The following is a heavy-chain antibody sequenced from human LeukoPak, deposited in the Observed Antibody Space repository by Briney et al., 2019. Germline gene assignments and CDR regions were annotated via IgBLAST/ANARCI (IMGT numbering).Heavy chain of an antibody. D-gene: IGHD6-19*01. V-gene: IGHV4-34*01. CDR2: INHSGST. CDR1: GGSFSGYY. J-gene: IGHJ6*03. Sequence: PSETLSLTCAVYGGSFSGYYWNWIRQPPGKGLEWIGEINHSGSTNYNSSLKSRVTISVDTSKNQFSLKLSSVTAADTAVYYCARGRAVAGRNYYYYYYMDVWGKGTTVTVSS. CDR3: ARGRAVAGRNYYYYYYMDV.